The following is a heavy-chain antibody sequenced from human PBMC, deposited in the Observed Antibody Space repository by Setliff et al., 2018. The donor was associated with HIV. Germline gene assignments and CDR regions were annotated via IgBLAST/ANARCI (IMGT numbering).Heavy chain of an antibody. CDR2: INNYNGNT. CDR1: GYSFRNYG. Sequence: ASVKVSCKTSGYSFRNYGITWARLAPGQGLEWMGWINNYNGNTNSAQKFRDRVSLSADTSSTTTYLELRNLTFDDTALYYCARMKWGGSAAAGWDYWGQGTLVTVSS. D-gene: IGHD6-13*01. V-gene: IGHV1-18*01. J-gene: IGHJ4*02. CDR3: ARMKWGGSAAAGWDY.